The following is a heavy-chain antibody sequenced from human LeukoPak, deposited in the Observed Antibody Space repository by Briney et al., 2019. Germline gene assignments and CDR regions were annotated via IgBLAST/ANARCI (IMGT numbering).Heavy chain of an antibody. V-gene: IGHV3-23*01. D-gene: IGHD1-20*01. CDR3: TKDSLRYNWKAEDV. Sequence: PGGSLRLSCAASGFTFSSYAMSWVRQAPGKGLEWVSAISGSGGSTYYADSVKGRFTISRDNSKNTLDLQLNSLRAEDTGIYYCTKDSLRYNWKAEDVWGQGTLVTVAS. CDR1: GFTFSSYA. J-gene: IGHJ4*02. CDR2: ISGSGGST.